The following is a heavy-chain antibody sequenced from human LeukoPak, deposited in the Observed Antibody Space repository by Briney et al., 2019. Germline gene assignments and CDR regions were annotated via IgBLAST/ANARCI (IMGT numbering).Heavy chain of an antibody. CDR2: IYYSGST. D-gene: IGHD3-22*01. CDR3: ARERLGYYDRSGLDY. J-gene: IGHJ4*02. CDR1: GGSISSYY. Sequence: ASETLSLTCTVSGGSISSYYWNWIRQPPGKGLEWLGYIYYSGSTNYNPSLKSRVTTSVDTSKNQFSLKLSSVTAADTAVYYCARERLGYYDRSGLDYWGQGTLVTVSS. V-gene: IGHV4-59*01.